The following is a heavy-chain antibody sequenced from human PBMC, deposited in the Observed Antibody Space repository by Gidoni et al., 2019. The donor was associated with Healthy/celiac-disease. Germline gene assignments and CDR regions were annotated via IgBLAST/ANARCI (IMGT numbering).Heavy chain of an antibody. CDR3: AKDSEDRGWFDP. CDR1: GFTFSSYG. D-gene: IGHD3-10*01. Sequence: QVQLVESGGGMVQPGRSLRLSCAASGFTFSSYGMHWVRQAPGKGLEWVAVISYDGSNKYYADSVKGRFTISRDNSKNTLYLQMNSLRAEDTAVYYCAKDSEDRGWFDPWGQGTLVTVSS. CDR2: ISYDGSNK. J-gene: IGHJ5*02. V-gene: IGHV3-30*18.